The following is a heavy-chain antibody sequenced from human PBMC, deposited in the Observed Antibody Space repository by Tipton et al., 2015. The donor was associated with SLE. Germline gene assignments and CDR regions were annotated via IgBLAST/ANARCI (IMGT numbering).Heavy chain of an antibody. CDR1: GGSISSSNW. J-gene: IGHJ4*02. CDR3: ARIGGTIAVDGTFDY. Sequence: TLSLTCAVSGGSISSSNWWSWVRQPPGKGLEWIGEINHSGSTNYNPSLKSRVTISVDTAKNQFSLKLSSVTAADTAVYYCARIGGTIAVDGTFDYWGQGTLVTVSS. V-gene: IGHV4-4*02. D-gene: IGHD6-19*01. CDR2: INHSGST.